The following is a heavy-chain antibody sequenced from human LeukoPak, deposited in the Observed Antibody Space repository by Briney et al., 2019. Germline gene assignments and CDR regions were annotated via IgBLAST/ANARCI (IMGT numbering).Heavy chain of an antibody. CDR1: GFTFSSYS. J-gene: IGHJ4*02. V-gene: IGHV3-21*01. CDR2: ISSSSSYI. D-gene: IGHD4/OR15-4a*01. CDR3: ARQTIIYGDYSDY. Sequence: GGSLRLSCAASGFTFSSYSMNWVRQAPGKGLEWVSSISSSSSYIYYADSVKGRFTISRDNAKDSLYLQMNSLRAEDTAVYYCARQTIIYGDYSDYWGQGTLVTVSS.